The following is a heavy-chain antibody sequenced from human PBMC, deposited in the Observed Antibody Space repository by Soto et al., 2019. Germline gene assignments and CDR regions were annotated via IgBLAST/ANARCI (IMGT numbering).Heavy chain of an antibody. CDR2: ISGTGSST. Sequence: AGGSLRLSCAASGFTFSTFAMSWVRQAPGKGLEWVSAISGTGSSTYYANSMEGRFTVSRDNSNDTLYLQMTSLRADDTAVYYCAKVRPSLGGTGRGAMDVWGQGTTVTVSS. V-gene: IGHV3-23*01. CDR3: AKVRPSLGGTGRGAMDV. CDR1: GFTFSTFA. J-gene: IGHJ6*02. D-gene: IGHD3-16*01.